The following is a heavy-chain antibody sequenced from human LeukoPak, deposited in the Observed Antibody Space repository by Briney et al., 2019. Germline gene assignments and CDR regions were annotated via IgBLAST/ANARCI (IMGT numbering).Heavy chain of an antibody. J-gene: IGHJ4*02. CDR2: IIHILGIA. CDR1: GGTFSSYA. CDR3: ARDRDSSGWYSYFDY. Sequence: GASVKVSCKASGGTFSSYAISWVRQAPGQGLEWMGRIIHILGIANYAQKFQGRVTITADKSTSTAYMELSSLRSEDTAVYYCARDRDSSGWYSYFDYWGQGTLVTVSS. V-gene: IGHV1-69*04. D-gene: IGHD6-19*01.